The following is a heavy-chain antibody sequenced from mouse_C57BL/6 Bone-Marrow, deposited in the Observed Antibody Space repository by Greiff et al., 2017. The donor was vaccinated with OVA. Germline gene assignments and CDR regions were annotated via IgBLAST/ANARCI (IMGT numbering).Heavy chain of an antibody. D-gene: IGHD2-10*01. V-gene: IGHV1-82*01. CDR2: ISPGDGDT. CDR1: GYAFSSSW. J-gene: IGHJ4*01. CDR3: ARPSYYGHAMDY. Sequence: QVQLQQSGPELVKPGASVKISCKASGYAFSSSWMNWVKQRPGKGLAWIGRISPGDGDTNYNGKFKGKATLTADKSSSTAYMQLSSLTSEDSAVYFCARPSYYGHAMDYWGQGTSVTVSS.